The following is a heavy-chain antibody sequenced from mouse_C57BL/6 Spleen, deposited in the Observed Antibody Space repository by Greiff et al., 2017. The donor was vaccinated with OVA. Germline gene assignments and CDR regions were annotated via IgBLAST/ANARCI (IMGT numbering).Heavy chain of an antibody. CDR2: ILPGSGST. J-gene: IGHJ4*01. D-gene: IGHD1-1*01. CDR1: GYTFTGYW. V-gene: IGHV1-9*01. CDR3: ARYYYGSSYDEYYAMDY. Sequence: QVQLQQSGAELMKPGASVKLSCKATGYTFTGYWIEWVKQRPGPGLEWIGEILPGSGSTNYNEKFKGKATFTADTSSNTAYMQLSSLTTDGSAIYYWARYYYGSSYDEYYAMDYWGQGTSVTVSS.